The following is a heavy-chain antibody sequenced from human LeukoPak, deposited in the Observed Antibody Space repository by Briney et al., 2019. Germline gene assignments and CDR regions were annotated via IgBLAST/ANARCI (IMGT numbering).Heavy chain of an antibody. Sequence: ASVKVSCKASGGTFSNYAISWVRQAPGQGLEWMGWISAYNGNTNYAQKLQGRVTMTTDTSTSTAYMELRSLRSDDTAVYYCARGDCSSTSCYLKIDYWGQGTLVTVSS. D-gene: IGHD2-2*01. CDR3: ARGDCSSTSCYLKIDY. CDR2: ISAYNGNT. J-gene: IGHJ4*02. V-gene: IGHV1-18*01. CDR1: GGTFSNYA.